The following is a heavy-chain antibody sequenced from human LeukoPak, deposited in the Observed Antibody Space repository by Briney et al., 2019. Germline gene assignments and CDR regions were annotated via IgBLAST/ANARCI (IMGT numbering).Heavy chain of an antibody. CDR3: AGGARRQQPFDY. CDR2: IYSGGST. J-gene: IGHJ4*02. CDR1: EFTVSSNY. D-gene: IGHD6-13*01. Sequence: PGGSLRLSCAASEFTVSSNYMNWVRQAPGKGLEWVSVIYSGGSTYYADSVKGRFTISRDNSKNTLYLQTNSLRAEDTAVYYCAGGARRQQPFDYWGQGTLVTVSS. V-gene: IGHV3-66*01.